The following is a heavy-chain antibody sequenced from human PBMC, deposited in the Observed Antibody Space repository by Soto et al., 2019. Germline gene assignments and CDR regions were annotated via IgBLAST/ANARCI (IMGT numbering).Heavy chain of an antibody. CDR2: VTATGGRT. V-gene: IGHV3-23*01. CDR3: AKAWYYSDYYFDY. D-gene: IGHD4-17*01. J-gene: IGHJ4*02. Sequence: GGSLSLSCAASGFTFSTYAMTWVRQAPGKGLEWVSTVTATGGRTEYADSVQGRFTISRDNSKNTLFLQINNLRAEDTAIYYCAKAWYYSDYYFDYWGQGALVTVSS. CDR1: GFTFSTYA.